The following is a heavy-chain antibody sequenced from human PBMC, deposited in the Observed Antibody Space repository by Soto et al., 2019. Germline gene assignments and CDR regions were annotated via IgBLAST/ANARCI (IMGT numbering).Heavy chain of an antibody. D-gene: IGHD2-15*01. CDR2: IRSKANSYAT. J-gene: IGHJ4*02. CDR3: TRRDPSYCSGGSCYSGFL. V-gene: IGHV3-73*01. Sequence: EVQLVESGGGLVQPGGSLKLSCAASGFTFSGSAMHWVRQASGKGLEWVGRIRSKANSYATAYAASVKGRFTISRDDSKNTAYLQMNSLKTEDTAVYYCTRRDPSYCSGGSCYSGFLWGQGTLVTVSS. CDR1: GFTFSGSA.